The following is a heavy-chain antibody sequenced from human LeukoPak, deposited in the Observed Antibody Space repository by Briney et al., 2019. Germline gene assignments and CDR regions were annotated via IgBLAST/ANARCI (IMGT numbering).Heavy chain of an antibody. J-gene: IGHJ5*02. V-gene: IGHV1-18*01. Sequence: ASVKVSCQASGYSFITFGISRVRQAPGHGLEWMGYISGPSDDINYADNFQDRLTMTTDTSTSTAYMELRSLTSDDTAVYYCARDWDGRSDCFDPWGQGTLVIVSS. CDR2: ISGPSDDI. CDR3: ARDWDGRSDCFDP. D-gene: IGHD1-26*01. CDR1: GYSFITFG.